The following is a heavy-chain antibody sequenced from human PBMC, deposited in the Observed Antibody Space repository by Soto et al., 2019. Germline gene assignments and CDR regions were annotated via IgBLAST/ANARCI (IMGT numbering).Heavy chain of an antibody. CDR2: IYHSGST. D-gene: IGHD2-15*01. CDR3: VRGYCSGGSCYLVYYYYGMDV. CDR1: GGSISNRY. J-gene: IGHJ6*02. Sequence: SETLSLTCTVSGGSISNRYLSWVRQPPGKGLEWIGYIYHSGSTYYNPSLNNQVTISVDRSKNQISLKLNSVTAADTAVYYCVRGYCSGGSCYLVYYYYGMDVWGQGTTVNVSS. V-gene: IGHV4-59*11.